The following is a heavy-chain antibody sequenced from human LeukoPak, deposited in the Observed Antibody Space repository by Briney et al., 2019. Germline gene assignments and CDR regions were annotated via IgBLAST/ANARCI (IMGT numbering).Heavy chain of an antibody. CDR3: ARANDASGYYFDY. Sequence: SETLSLTCTVSGYSISSSYYWGWIRQPPGKGLEWIGSIYYSGSTYYNPSLKSRVTISVDTSKNQFSLKLSSVTAADTAVYYCARANDASGYYFDYWGQGTLVTVSS. D-gene: IGHD3-3*01. J-gene: IGHJ4*02. CDR1: GYSISSSYY. V-gene: IGHV4-38-2*02. CDR2: IYYSGST.